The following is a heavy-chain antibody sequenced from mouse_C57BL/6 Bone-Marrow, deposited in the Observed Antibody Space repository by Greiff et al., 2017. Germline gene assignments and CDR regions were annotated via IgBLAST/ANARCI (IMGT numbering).Heavy chain of an antibody. V-gene: IGHV5-6*01. J-gene: IGHJ2*01. Sequence: VQLKEPGGDLVKPGGSLKLSCAASGFTFSSYGMSWVRQTPDKRLEWVATISSGGSYTYYPDSVKGRFTISRDNAKNTLYLQVSSLKSEDTAMYYCARHCYGSSFDYWGQGTTLTVSS. D-gene: IGHD1-1*01. CDR1: GFTFSSYG. CDR2: ISSGGSYT. CDR3: ARHCYGSSFDY.